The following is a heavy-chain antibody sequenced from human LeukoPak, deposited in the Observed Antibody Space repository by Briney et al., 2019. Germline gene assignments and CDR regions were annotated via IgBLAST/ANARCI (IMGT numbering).Heavy chain of an antibody. V-gene: IGHV3-53*01. CDR2: IYSGGST. J-gene: IGHJ4*02. CDR3: ARVHGDYVATDY. Sequence: GVSLRLSCAASGFTVSSNYMSWVRQAPGKGLEWVSVIYSGGSTYYADSVKGRFTISRDNSKNTLYLQMNSLRAEDTAVYYCARVHGDYVATDYWGQGTLVTVSS. D-gene: IGHD4-17*01. CDR1: GFTVSSNY.